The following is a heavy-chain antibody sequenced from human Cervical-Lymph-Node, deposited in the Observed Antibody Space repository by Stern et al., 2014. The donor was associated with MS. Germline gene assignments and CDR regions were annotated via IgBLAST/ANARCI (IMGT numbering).Heavy chain of an antibody. V-gene: IGHV4-61*08. Sequence: VQLVESGPGLVKPSETLSLTCAVSGGSVSSAAYYWSWIRQPPGKGPEWIGYIYYTGSTNYNPSLKSRVTISVDTSKNQFSLRLNSVTAADTAVYYCARYRNLYGYYGVDVGGQGTTVTVSS. J-gene: IGHJ6*02. CDR3: ARYRNLYGYYGVDV. D-gene: IGHD3-16*02. CDR2: IYYTGST. CDR1: GGSVSSAAYY.